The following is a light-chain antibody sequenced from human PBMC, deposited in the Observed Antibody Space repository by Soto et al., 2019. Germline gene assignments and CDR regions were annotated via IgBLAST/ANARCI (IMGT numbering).Light chain of an antibody. V-gene: IGLV2-14*03. CDR1: SSDVGGYNY. CDR3: SSYTSSSTFV. Sequence: QSALTQPASVSGSPGQSITISCTGTSSDVGGYNYVSWYQQHPGKAPKLIIYDVTNRPSGASNRFSGSKSGNTASLTISGLQTEDEADYYCSSYTSSSTFVFGAGTKVTVL. CDR2: DVT. J-gene: IGLJ2*01.